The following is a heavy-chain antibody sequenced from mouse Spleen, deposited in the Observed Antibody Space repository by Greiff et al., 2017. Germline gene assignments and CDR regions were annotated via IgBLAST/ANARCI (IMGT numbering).Heavy chain of an antibody. Sequence: EVKVVESGGGLVKPGGSLKLSCAASGFTFSSYAMSWVRQTPEKRLEWVATISSGGSYTYYPDSVKGRFTISRDNAKNTLYLQMSSLRSEDTAMYYCARDTGTGYFDYWGQGTTLTVSS. CDR3: ARDTGTGYFDY. V-gene: IGHV5-9-1*01. J-gene: IGHJ2*01. D-gene: IGHD4-1*01. CDR1: GFTFSSYA. CDR2: ISSGGSYT.